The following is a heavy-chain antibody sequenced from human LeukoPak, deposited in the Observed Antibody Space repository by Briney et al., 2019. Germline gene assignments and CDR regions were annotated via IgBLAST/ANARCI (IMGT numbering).Heavy chain of an antibody. D-gene: IGHD3-16*01. CDR1: GGSIRGYY. V-gene: IGHV4-59*08. J-gene: IGHJ6*03. CDR2: IYYRGST. CDR3: AVGATHYYMDV. Sequence: SETLSLTCTVSGGSIRGYYWSWVRQPPGKGLEWIAYIYYRGSTNYNPSLKSRVTISLDTSKNQFSLKLSSVTAADTAVYYCAVGATHYYMDVWGKGTTVTVSS.